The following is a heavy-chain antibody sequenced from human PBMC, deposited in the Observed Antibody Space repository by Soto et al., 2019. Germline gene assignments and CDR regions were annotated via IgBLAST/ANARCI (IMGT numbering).Heavy chain of an antibody. CDR1: GFTFSTYA. CDR3: AKGGYNYGFLFDC. D-gene: IGHD5-18*01. CDR2: IDNSGGIT. Sequence: QPGGSLRLSCAASGFTFSTYAMSWVRQAPGKGLEWVSTIDNSGGITYYADTVKGRFTISRDNSKNTLYLQMNSLRAEDTAVYYCAKGGYNYGFLFDCWGQGTLVTVSS. V-gene: IGHV3-23*05. J-gene: IGHJ4*02.